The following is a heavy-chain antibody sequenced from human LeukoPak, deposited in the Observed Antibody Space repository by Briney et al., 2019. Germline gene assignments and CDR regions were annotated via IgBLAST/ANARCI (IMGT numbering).Heavy chain of an antibody. V-gene: IGHV3-30*02. CDR1: GFTFSSYG. J-gene: IGHJ6*03. D-gene: IGHD2-2*01. CDR3: AKSTSDYYYYYMDV. Sequence: GGSLRLSCAASGFTFSSYGMHWVRQAPGKGLEWVAFIQFDGSNKYYADSVKGRFTISRDNSKNTLYLQVNSLRAEDTAVYYCAKSTSDYYYYYMDVWGKGTTVTVSS. CDR2: IQFDGSNK.